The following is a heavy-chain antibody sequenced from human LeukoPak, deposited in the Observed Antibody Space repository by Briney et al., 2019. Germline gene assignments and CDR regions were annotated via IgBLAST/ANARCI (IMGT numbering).Heavy chain of an antibody. CDR2: IDSDGTSP. CDR3: ARDRVRGWLGDLEDY. CDR1: GFTFSSYW. V-gene: IGHV3-74*01. D-gene: IGHD3-10*01. J-gene: IGHJ4*02. Sequence: GGSLRLSCVASGFTFSSYWMHWVRQVPGKGLVWVSRIDSDGTSPSYADSVKGRFTISRGNAKSIVYLQMNSLRVEDTAVYYCARDRVRGWLGDLEDYWGQGTLVTVSS.